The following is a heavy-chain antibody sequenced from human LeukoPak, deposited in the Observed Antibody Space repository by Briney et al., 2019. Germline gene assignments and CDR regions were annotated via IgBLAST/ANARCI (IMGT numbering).Heavy chain of an antibody. Sequence: GGSLRLSCAASGFSFSTQRMHWVRQAPGKGLVWVSYINIDERITGYADSVKGRFTISRDNAKNTLYLQMNSLRAEDTAVYYCTKRGAYYVDYWGRGIPVTVSS. CDR3: TKRGAYYVDY. J-gene: IGHJ4*02. D-gene: IGHD3-16*01. CDR2: INIDERIT. V-gene: IGHV3-74*01. CDR1: GFSFSTQR.